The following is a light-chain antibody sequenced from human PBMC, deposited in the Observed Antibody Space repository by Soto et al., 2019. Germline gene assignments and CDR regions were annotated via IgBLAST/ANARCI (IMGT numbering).Light chain of an antibody. Sequence: ENVMTQSPGTLSLSPGERATLSCRASQSVSTNYVAWYQQKPGQAPRLLIYGASSRASGIPDRFRGSGSGTDFTLTISRLEPEDFAVYYCQQYNNWPRTFGQGTKVEIK. J-gene: IGKJ1*01. V-gene: IGKV3-20*01. CDR2: GAS. CDR1: QSVSTNY. CDR3: QQYNNWPRT.